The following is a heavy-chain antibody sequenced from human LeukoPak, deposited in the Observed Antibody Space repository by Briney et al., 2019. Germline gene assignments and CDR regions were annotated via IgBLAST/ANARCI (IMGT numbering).Heavy chain of an antibody. V-gene: IGHV4-59*01. J-gene: IGHJ4*02. CDR3: ARAGYSYGTGYYFDY. D-gene: IGHD5-18*01. Sequence: PSETLSLTCTVSGGSISGYFWSWIRQPPGKGLEYIAYIYYSGGTDYNPSLKSRVTISLDTSKNQFSLKLSSVTAADAAVYYCARAGYSYGTGYYFDYWGQGALVTVSS. CDR1: GGSISGYF. CDR2: IYYSGGT.